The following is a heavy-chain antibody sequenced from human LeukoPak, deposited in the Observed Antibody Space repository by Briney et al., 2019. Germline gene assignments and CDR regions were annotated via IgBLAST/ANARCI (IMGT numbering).Heavy chain of an antibody. CDR3: ARGSTYYDSSGQVPFDY. CDR2: ISDSSGTI. CDR1: GFTFNTYS. V-gene: IGHV3-48*01. J-gene: IGHJ4*02. Sequence: GGSLRLSCAASGFTFNTYSMNWVRQVPWKGLEWVSYISDSSGTIYYADSVKGRFTISRDNGKNTLYLQMNSLRAEDTAVYYCARGSTYYDSSGQVPFDYWGQGTLVTVSS. D-gene: IGHD3-22*01.